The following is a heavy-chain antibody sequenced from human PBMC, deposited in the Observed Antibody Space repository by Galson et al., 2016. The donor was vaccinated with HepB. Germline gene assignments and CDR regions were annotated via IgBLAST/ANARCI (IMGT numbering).Heavy chain of an antibody. V-gene: IGHV3-21*01. CDR1: GFTFNYYG. J-gene: IGHJ4*02. Sequence: SLRLSCAASGFTFNYYGMIWVRRAPGKGLEWVSFISSHNSNIYYADSVNGRFTISRDNAYNSLYLQMNSLRVEDTAVYYCVRGAGGYAPHFDYWGQGTLVTVSS. CDR3: VRGAGGYAPHFDY. CDR2: ISSHNSNI. D-gene: IGHD5-12*01.